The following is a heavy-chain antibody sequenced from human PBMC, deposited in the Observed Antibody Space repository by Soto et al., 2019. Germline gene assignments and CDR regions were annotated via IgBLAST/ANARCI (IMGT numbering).Heavy chain of an antibody. CDR2: ISWDGSTT. D-gene: IGHD5-12*01. CDR3: AKDFSGYERGFYFFFGLDV. J-gene: IGHJ6*02. Sequence: EVQLVESGGGVVQPGGSLRLSCAASGFTFDDHTMHWVRQAPGKGLEWVSLISWDGSTTYYTDSVEGRFTISRDNSKNSLYLQMNSLRTEDTALYYCAKDFSGYERGFYFFFGLDVWGQGTTVIVSS. CDR1: GFTFDDHT. V-gene: IGHV3-43*01.